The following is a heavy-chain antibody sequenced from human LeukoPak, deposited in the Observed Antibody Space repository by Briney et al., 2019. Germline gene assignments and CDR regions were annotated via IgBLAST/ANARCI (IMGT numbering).Heavy chain of an antibody. CDR3: ARFRTIVGATDDAFDI. D-gene: IGHD1-26*01. CDR2: IKDKSDDWTT. J-gene: IGHJ3*02. V-gene: IGHV3-15*01. CDR1: GFSFNDAW. Sequence: GGSLRLSCAASGFSFNDAWMSWVRQAPGKGLEWVGRIKDKSDDWTTDYGAPVKGRFTISRDESTNTVYLQMNSLKTEDTAVYYCARFRTIVGATDDAFDIWGQGTMVTVSS.